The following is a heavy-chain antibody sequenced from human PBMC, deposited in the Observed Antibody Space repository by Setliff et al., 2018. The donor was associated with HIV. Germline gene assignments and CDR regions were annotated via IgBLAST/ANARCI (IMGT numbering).Heavy chain of an antibody. J-gene: IGHJ2*01. CDR3: SRGPPFDR. V-gene: IGHV4-61*02. CDR2: VTVNGAT. CDR1: GDSMTSGSYY. Sequence: SETLSLTCTVSGDSMTSGSYYWTWIRQPAGKRLEWIGRVTVNGATEYNPSLQSRFTISVDTSENQFSLKVTSVTAADTATYYCSRGPPFDRWGRGTLVTVSS.